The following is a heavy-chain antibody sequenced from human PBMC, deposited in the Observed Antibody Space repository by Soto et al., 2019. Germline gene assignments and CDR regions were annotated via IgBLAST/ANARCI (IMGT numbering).Heavy chain of an antibody. V-gene: IGHV3-23*01. CDR3: AKDLSGGTTVTTFFNYYYMDV. CDR1: GFTFSSYA. CDR2: ISGSGGST. J-gene: IGHJ6*03. Sequence: EVQLLESGGGLVQPGGSLRLSCAASGFTFSSYAMSWVRQAPGKGLEWVSAISGSGGSTYYADSVKGRFTISIDNSKNTLYLQMNSLRAEDTAVYYCAKDLSGGTTVTTFFNYYYMDVWGKGTTVTVSS. D-gene: IGHD4-17*01.